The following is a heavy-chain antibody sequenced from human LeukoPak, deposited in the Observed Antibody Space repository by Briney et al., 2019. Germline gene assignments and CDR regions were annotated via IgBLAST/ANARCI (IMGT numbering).Heavy chain of an antibody. CDR2: IWYDGSNK. J-gene: IGHJ4*02. D-gene: IGHD6-13*01. Sequence: GGSLRLSCAASGFTFSSYGMHWVRQAPGKGLEWVAVIWYDGSNKYYADSVKGRFTISRDNSKNTLYLQMNSLRAEDTAVDYCARDIDSSSWYGLFDYWGQGTLVTVSS. CDR3: ARDIDSSSWYGLFDY. V-gene: IGHV3-33*01. CDR1: GFTFSSYG.